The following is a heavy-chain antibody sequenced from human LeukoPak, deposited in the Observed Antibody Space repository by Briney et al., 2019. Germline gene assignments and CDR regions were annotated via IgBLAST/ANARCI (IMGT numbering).Heavy chain of an antibody. J-gene: IGHJ4*02. CDR3: ARFATWYSKTGLDY. CDR2: TYYSGSA. Sequence: PSETLSLTCTVSGGPISSSSYYWGWIRQPPGKGLEWIGSTYYSGSAYYNPSLKSRVTISVDTSKNQFSLRLTSVTAADTAVYYCARFATWYSKTGLDYWGQGTLVTVSS. CDR1: GGPISSSSYY. V-gene: IGHV4-39*07. D-gene: IGHD7-27*01.